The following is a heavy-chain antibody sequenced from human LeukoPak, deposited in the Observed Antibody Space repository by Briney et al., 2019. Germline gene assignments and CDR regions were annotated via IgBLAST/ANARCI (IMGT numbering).Heavy chain of an antibody. D-gene: IGHD3-22*01. V-gene: IGHV4-39*07. CDR2: IYYSGST. Sequence: KTSETLSLTCTVSGGSISSSSYYWGWIRQPPGKGLEWIGSIYYSGSTYYDPSLKSRVTISVDTSKNQFSLKLSSVTAADTAVYYCARVVVVITYYFDYWGQGTLVTVSS. J-gene: IGHJ4*02. CDR1: GGSISSSSYY. CDR3: ARVVVVITYYFDY.